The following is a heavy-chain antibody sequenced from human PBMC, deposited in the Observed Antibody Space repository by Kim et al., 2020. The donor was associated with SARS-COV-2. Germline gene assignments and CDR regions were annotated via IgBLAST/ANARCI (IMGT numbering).Heavy chain of an antibody. Sequence: AQGFAGRFVFSLDTSVSTAYLQISSLKAEDTAVYYCARSEYSYGSRDLDYWGQGTLVTVSS. CDR3: ARSEYSYGSRDLDY. D-gene: IGHD5-18*01. J-gene: IGHJ4*02. V-gene: IGHV7-4-1*02.